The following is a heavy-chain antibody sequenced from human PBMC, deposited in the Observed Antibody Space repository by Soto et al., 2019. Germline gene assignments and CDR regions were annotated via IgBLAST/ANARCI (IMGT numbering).Heavy chain of an antibody. V-gene: IGHV5-10-1*01. CDR2: IDPSDSYT. CDR1: GYSFTSYW. J-gene: IGHJ6*02. D-gene: IGHD6-13*01. CDR3: AVIRVAAAGTYYYGMDV. Sequence: PGESLKISCKGSGYSFTSYWISWVRQMPGKGLGWMGRIDPSDSYTNYSPSFQGHVTISADKSISTAYLQWSSLKASDTAMYYCAVIRVAAAGTYYYGMDVWGQGTTVTVSS.